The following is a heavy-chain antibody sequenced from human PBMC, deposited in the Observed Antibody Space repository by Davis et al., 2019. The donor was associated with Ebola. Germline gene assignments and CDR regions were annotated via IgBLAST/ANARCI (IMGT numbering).Heavy chain of an antibody. CDR2: INRGGST. CDR1: GFTVSSNY. V-gene: IGHV3-53*01. CDR3: AREGSNEWYGMDV. D-gene: IGHD3-3*01. J-gene: IGHJ6*02. Sequence: GESLKISCVVSGFTVSSNYMSWVRQAPGKGLEWVSVINRGGSTNYADSVKGRFTISRDNSKNTLYLQMNSLRAEDTAVYYCAREGSNEWYGMDVWGQGTTVTVSS.